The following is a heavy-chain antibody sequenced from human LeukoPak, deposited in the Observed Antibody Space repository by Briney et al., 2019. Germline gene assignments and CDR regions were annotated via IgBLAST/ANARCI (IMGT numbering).Heavy chain of an antibody. Sequence: SETLSLTCTVSGYSISSGYYWGWIRQPPGKGLEWIGSIYHSGSTYYNPSLKSRVTISVDTSKNQFSLKLSSVTAADTAVYYCAREPYCSGGSCYSDFDYWGQGTLVTVSS. CDR2: IYHSGST. V-gene: IGHV4-38-2*02. CDR3: AREPYCSGGSCYSDFDY. J-gene: IGHJ4*02. CDR1: GYSISSGYY. D-gene: IGHD2-15*01.